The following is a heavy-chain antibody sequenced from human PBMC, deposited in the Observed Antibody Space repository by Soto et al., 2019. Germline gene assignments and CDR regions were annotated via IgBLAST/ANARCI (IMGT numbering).Heavy chain of an antibody. J-gene: IGHJ4*02. CDR3: ASRGYRDGYFDY. Sequence: QVQLQESGPGLVKPSETLSLTCTVSGGSISSFYWTWIRQPPGKGLEWVGFVYYSGTTNYNPSLRSRVTISVDTSKKQYSLKLSSVTAADTAVYYCASRGYRDGYFDYWGQGTLVTVSS. CDR2: VYYSGTT. V-gene: IGHV4-59*08. D-gene: IGHD5-18*01. CDR1: GGSISSFY.